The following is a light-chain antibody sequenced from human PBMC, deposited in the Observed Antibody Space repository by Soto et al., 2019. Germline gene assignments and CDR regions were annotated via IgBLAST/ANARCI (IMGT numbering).Light chain of an antibody. Sequence: DLQMTQSPSSVSASVGDRVTITCRASQGISSWLAWYQQKPGKAPKLLIYAASSLQSGVPSRFSGSRLRADFTLTIGRLQPEDFASYYCQQANSFPLTFGQGTKLEIK. CDR1: QGISSW. J-gene: IGKJ2*01. CDR2: AAS. CDR3: QQANSFPLT. V-gene: IGKV1-12*01.